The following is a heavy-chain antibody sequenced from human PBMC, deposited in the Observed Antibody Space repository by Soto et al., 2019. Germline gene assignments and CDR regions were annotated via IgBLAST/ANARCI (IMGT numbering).Heavy chain of an antibody. V-gene: IGHV3-30*18. CDR1: GFTFSSYG. Sequence: QVQLVESGGGVVQPGRSLRLSCAASGFTFSSYGMHWVRQAPGKGLEWVAVISYDGSNKYYADSVKGRFTISRDNSKNTVEPQKKRLGAEDKGGELCAKDPPQPIGGVPGAIGYWGQGTLVTVSS. J-gene: IGHJ4*02. CDR3: AKDPPQPIGGVPGAIGY. CDR2: ISYDGSNK. D-gene: IGHD2-2*01.